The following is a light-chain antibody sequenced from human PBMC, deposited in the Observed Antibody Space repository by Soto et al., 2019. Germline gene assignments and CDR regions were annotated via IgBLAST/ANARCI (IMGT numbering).Light chain of an antibody. CDR1: QTVSSS. CDR3: QQHINWPLT. J-gene: IGKJ4*01. V-gene: IGKV3-11*01. Sequence: EIVLTQSPATLSLSPGERATLSCRASQTVSSSLAWYQQKPGQAPRLLIYEASNRATGILARFSGSGSGADFTLTISSLEPEDFALYDCQQHINWPLTFGGGTKVEIK. CDR2: EAS.